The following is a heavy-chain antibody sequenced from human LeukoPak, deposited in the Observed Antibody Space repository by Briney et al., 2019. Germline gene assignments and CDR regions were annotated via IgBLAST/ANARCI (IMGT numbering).Heavy chain of an antibody. V-gene: IGHV5-51*01. CDR2: IYPGDSDT. D-gene: IGHD6-13*01. Sequence: GESLKISCKGSGYSFTSYWIGWVRQMPGKGLEWMGIIYPGDSDTSYSPSFQGQVTISADKSISTAYLEWSSLKASDTAVYYCARSYGSSWYYFDYWGQGTLVTVSS. CDR3: ARSYGSSWYYFDY. CDR1: GYSFTSYW. J-gene: IGHJ4*02.